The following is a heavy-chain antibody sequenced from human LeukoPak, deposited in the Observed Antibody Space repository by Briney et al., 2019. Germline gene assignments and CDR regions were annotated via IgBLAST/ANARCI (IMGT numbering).Heavy chain of an antibody. CDR3: ARDTSSSYGSGSDY. D-gene: IGHD3-10*01. V-gene: IGHV3-20*04. CDR2: INWNGGST. CDR1: GFTFDDYG. J-gene: IGHJ4*02. Sequence: QPGGSLRLSCAASGFTFDDYGMSWVRQAPGKGLEWVSGINWNGGSTGYADSVKGRFTISRDNAKNSLYLQMNSLRAEDTALYYCARDTSSSYGSGSDYWGQGTLVTVSS.